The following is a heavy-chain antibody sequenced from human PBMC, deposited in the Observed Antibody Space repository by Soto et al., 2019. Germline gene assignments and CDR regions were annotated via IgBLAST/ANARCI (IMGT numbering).Heavy chain of an antibody. CDR1: GVSFSGYY. Sequence: PSETLSLTCAVYGVSFSGYYWNWLRPPPGEGLEWIGKIDQSGSTNYNPSLKSRVTMSVDTSKNQFSLKLSSVTAADTAVYYCARAHYYYDSSGYYPFDYWGQGTLVT. CDR2: IDQSGST. V-gene: IGHV4-34*01. CDR3: ARAHYYYDSSGYYPFDY. D-gene: IGHD3-22*01. J-gene: IGHJ4*02.